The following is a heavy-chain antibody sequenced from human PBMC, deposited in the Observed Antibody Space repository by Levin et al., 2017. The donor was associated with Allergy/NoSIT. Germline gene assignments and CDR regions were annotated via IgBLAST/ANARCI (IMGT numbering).Heavy chain of an antibody. J-gene: IGHJ4*02. V-gene: IGHV3-23*01. D-gene: IGHD6-19*01. Sequence: GESLKISCAASGFTFNNYAMSWVRQAPGKGLEWVSAISNSGVGTYYADSVKGRFTISRDNSKNTMYLQMNSLTAEDTAVYFCAKDAIRGSDQPYYFDYWGQGTLVTASS. CDR3: AKDAIRGSDQPYYFDY. CDR1: GFTFNNYA. CDR2: ISNSGVGT.